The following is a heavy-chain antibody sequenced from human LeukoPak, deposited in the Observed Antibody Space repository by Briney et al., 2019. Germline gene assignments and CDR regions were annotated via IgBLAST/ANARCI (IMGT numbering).Heavy chain of an antibody. Sequence: GGSLTLSCAGSGFTFSSYAMSWVRQAPGQGLELDSVIGDSGDYTSYADSVRGRFTISRDNSRNTLYLQMISLRPEDTAVYYCAKDTSIGKYCTNGVCSPFDYWGQGTLVTVSS. CDR2: IGDSGDYT. CDR3: AKDTSIGKYCTNGVCSPFDY. D-gene: IGHD2-8*01. V-gene: IGHV3-23*01. J-gene: IGHJ4*02. CDR1: GFTFSSYA.